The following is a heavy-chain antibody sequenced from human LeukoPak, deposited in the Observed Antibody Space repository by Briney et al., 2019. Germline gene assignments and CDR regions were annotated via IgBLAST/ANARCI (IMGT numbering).Heavy chain of an antibody. J-gene: IGHJ3*02. V-gene: IGHV1-2*02. Sequence: ASVKVSCKASGYTFTGYYMHWVRQAPGQGLEWMGWINPNSVGTNYAQKFQGRVTMTRDTSISTAYMELSRLRSDDTAVYYCARDGGYCSSTSCYLEAFDIWGQGTMVTVSS. CDR2: INPNSVGT. CDR3: ARDGGYCSSTSCYLEAFDI. D-gene: IGHD2-2*01. CDR1: GYTFTGYY.